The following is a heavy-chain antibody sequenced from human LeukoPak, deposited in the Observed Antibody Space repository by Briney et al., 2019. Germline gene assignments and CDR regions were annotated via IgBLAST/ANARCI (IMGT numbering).Heavy chain of an antibody. J-gene: IGHJ4*02. D-gene: IGHD3-3*01. CDR1: GFTFSSYS. Sequence: GGSLRVSCAASGFTFSSYSMNWVRQAPGKGLEWVSFISSSSSYIYYADSVKGRFTIPRDNAKNSLYLQMNSLRAEDTAVYYCARGSFDFWSGYRTNVDYWGQGTLVTVSS. CDR3: ARGSFDFWSGYRTNVDY. CDR2: ISSSSSYI. V-gene: IGHV3-21*01.